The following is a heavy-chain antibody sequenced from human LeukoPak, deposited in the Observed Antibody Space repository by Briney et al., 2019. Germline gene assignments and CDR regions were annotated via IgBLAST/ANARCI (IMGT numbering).Heavy chain of an antibody. CDR1: GGTFSNYY. J-gene: IGHJ3*02. CDR3: ARDGLGELRPDDPFDM. CDR2: MNPRNGDT. V-gene: IGHV1-8*02. D-gene: IGHD3-10*01. Sequence: ASVKVSCKASGGTFSNYYISWVRQATGQGLEWMGWMNPRNGDTGYAQKFQGRVTMTRDTSITTAYMELSSLTSEDTAIYYCARDGLGELRPDDPFDMWGQGTMVTVSS.